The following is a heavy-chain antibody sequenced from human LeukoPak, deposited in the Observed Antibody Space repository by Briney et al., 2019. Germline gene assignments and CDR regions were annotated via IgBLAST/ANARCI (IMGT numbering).Heavy chain of an antibody. CDR1: GGAFSSYA. Sequence: ASVKVSCKAPGGAFSSYAISWVRQAPGQGLEWMGGIIPIFGTANYAQKFQGRVTITADESTSTAYMELSSLRSEDTAVYYCARDPKKEQWLYYFDYWGQGTLVTVSS. V-gene: IGHV1-69*13. D-gene: IGHD6-19*01. CDR3: ARDPKKEQWLYYFDY. CDR2: IIPIFGTA. J-gene: IGHJ4*02.